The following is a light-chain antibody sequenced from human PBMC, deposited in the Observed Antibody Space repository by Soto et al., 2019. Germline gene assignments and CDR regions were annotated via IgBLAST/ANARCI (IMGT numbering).Light chain of an antibody. CDR3: QHYNSYSEA. CDR2: AAS. J-gene: IGKJ1*01. CDR1: EDITNF. Sequence: IQLTQSPSSLSASVGDRVTVTCRASEDITNFLAWYQQKPGKAPKLLIYAASTLQSGIPSRFSGSGSGTEFTLTISSLQPDDFATYYCQHYNSYSEAFGQGTKVDIK. V-gene: IGKV1-9*01.